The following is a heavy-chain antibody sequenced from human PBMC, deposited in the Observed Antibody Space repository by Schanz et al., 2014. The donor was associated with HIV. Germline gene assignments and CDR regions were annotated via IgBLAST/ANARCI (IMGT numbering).Heavy chain of an antibody. CDR3: ANSGYCISGICYTRGDGMDV. J-gene: IGHJ6*02. Sequence: EVHLVESGGGMVQPGGSLRLSCSGFGFTFSDFWMTWVRQAPGKGLEWVANIKGDGSEKSLIDSVKGRFTISRDNAKNTLILQMNSLRAEDTAVYYCANSGYCISGICYTRGDGMDVWGQGTTVTVSS. CDR2: IKGDGSEK. V-gene: IGHV3-7*03. D-gene: IGHD2-8*01. CDR1: GFTFSDFW.